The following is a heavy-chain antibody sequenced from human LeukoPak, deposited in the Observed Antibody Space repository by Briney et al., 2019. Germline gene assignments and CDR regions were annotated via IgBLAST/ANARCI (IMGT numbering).Heavy chain of an antibody. D-gene: IGHD6-19*01. CDR1: GGSISSGSYY. CDR2: IYTSGST. Sequence: PSETLSLTCTVSGGSISSGSYYWSWIGQPAGKGLEWIGRIYTSGSTNYNPSLKSRVTISVDTSKNQFSLKLSSVTAADTAVYYCAATVAGPYVPPFDPWGQGTLVTVSS. V-gene: IGHV4-61*02. J-gene: IGHJ5*02. CDR3: AATVAGPYVPPFDP.